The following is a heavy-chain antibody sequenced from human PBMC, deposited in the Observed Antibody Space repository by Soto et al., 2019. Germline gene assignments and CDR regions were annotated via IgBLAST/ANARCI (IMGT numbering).Heavy chain of an antibody. CDR3: VRQGIGVLHGLVHV. V-gene: IGHV4-59*08. Sequence: QVQLQESGPGLVKPSETLSLTCTVSGDSISSYNLAWIRQPPGKGLEWIGYFRSGGGTSYNPSLKSRGAISADTSLNQFSLRLSSVTAADTAVYYCVRQGIGVLHGLVHVWVQGTTVTVSS. CDR1: GDSISSYN. CDR2: FRSGGGT. J-gene: IGHJ6*02. D-gene: IGHD3-10*01.